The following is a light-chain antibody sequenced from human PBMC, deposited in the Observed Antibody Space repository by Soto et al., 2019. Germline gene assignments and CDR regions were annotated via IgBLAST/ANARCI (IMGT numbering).Light chain of an antibody. V-gene: IGKV3-20*01. Sequence: EIVLTQSPCTLSLSPGERATLSCRASQSVSSSYLAWYQQKPGQAPRLLIYGASSRATGNPDRFSGSGSGTDFTLTISRLEPEDFAVYYCQQYGSSLWTFGQGTKVDIK. CDR3: QQYGSSLWT. CDR1: QSVSSSY. CDR2: GAS. J-gene: IGKJ1*01.